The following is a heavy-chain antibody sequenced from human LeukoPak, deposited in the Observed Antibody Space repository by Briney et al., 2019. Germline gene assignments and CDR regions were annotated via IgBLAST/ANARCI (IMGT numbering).Heavy chain of an antibody. Sequence: SETLSLTCAVSGYSISSGYYWGWIRQPPGKGLEWIGSIYHSGSTCYNPSHKSRVTISVDTSKNQFSLKLSSVTAADTAVYYCARHLGITIFLIWGQGTMATVSS. D-gene: IGHD3-9*01. J-gene: IGHJ3*02. CDR3: ARHLGITIFLI. CDR1: GYSISSGYY. V-gene: IGHV4-38-2*01. CDR2: IYHSGST.